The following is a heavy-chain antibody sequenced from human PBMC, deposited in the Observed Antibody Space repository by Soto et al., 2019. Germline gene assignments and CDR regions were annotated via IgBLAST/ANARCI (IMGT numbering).Heavy chain of an antibody. V-gene: IGHV4-34*01. D-gene: IGHD1-26*01. CDR3: ARASGSCYGGFDY. CDR2: INHSGST. CDR1: GGSFSGYY. Sequence: SETLSLTCAFYGGSFSGYYWSWIRQPPGKGLEWIGEINHSGSTNYNPSLKSRVTISVDTSKNQFSLKLSSVTAADTAVYYCARASGSCYGGFDYWGQGTLVTASS. J-gene: IGHJ4*02.